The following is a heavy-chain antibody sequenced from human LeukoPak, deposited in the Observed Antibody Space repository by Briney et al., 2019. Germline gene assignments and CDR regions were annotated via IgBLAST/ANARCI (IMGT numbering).Heavy chain of an antibody. D-gene: IGHD2-21*02. CDR2: ISSSSSYI. CDR1: GFTVSSNY. CDR3: ARDSPYCGGDCYSEY. J-gene: IGHJ4*02. V-gene: IGHV3-21*04. Sequence: GGSLRLSCAASGFTVSSNYMNWVRQAPGKGLEWVSSISSSSSYIYYADSVKGRFTISRDNAKNSLYLQMNSLRAEDTAVYYCARDSPYCGGDCYSEYWGQGTLVTVSS.